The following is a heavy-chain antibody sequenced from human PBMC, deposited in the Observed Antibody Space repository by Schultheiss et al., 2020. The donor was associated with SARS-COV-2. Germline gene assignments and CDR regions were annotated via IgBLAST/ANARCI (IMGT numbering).Heavy chain of an antibody. CDR1: GGSISSYY. CDR3: ARGQLRFLEWTKNNWFDP. J-gene: IGHJ5*02. Sequence: SETLSLACTVSGGSISSYYWSWIRQPPGKGLEWIGEINHSGSTNYNPSLKSRVTISVDTSKNQFSLKLSSVTAADTAVYYCARGQLRFLEWTKNNWFDPWGQGTLVTVSS. V-gene: IGHV4-34*01. CDR2: INHSGST. D-gene: IGHD3-3*01.